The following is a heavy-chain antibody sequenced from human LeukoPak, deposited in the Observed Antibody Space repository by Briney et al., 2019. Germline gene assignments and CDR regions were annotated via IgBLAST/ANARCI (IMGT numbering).Heavy chain of an antibody. CDR1: GYTFTSYY. CDR2: INPSGGST. J-gene: IGHJ6*02. Sequence: ASVKVSCKASGYTFTSYYMHWVRQAPGQGLEWMGIINPSGGSTSYAQKIQGRVTMTRDTSTSTVYMELSSLRSEDTAVYYCASDRRMITFGGVIELYYYGMDVRGQGTTVTVSS. CDR3: ASDRRMITFGGVIELYYYGMDV. D-gene: IGHD3-16*02. V-gene: IGHV1-46*01.